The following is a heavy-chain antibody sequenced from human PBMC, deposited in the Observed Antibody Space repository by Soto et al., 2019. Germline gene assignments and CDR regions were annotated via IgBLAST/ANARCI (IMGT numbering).Heavy chain of an antibody. Sequence: RASVKVSCKASGGTFSSYAISWVRQAPGQGLEWMGGIIPIFGTANYAQKFQGRVTITADESTSTAYMELSSLRSEDTAVYYCARDKSTTTGTTFLFDPWGQGTMGTVSS. CDR1: GGTFSSYA. D-gene: IGHD4-17*01. V-gene: IGHV1-69*13. CDR2: IIPIFGTA. CDR3: ARDKSTTTGTTFLFDP. J-gene: IGHJ5*02.